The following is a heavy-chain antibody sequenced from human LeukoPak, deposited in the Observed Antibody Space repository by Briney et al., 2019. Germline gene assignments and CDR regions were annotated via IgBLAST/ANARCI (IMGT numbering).Heavy chain of an antibody. CDR2: IYATTETT. D-gene: IGHD3-10*01. Sequence: PSETLSLTCTVSGGAMRDYYWSWIRQPVGKGLEWIGQIYATTETTNYNPSLFSRITMSIDTSKNQISLKLRSVTAADSAVYYCARTLWIGEGFQEWGQGTLLIVSS. J-gene: IGHJ1*01. V-gene: IGHV4-4*07. CDR3: ARTLWIGEGFQE. CDR1: GGAMRDYY.